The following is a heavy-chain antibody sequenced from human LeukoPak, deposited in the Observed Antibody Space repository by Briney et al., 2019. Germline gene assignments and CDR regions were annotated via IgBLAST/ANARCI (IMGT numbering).Heavy chain of an antibody. J-gene: IGHJ4*02. CDR2: ISGSGIGGRT. Sequence: GGSLRLSCAASGFTFRSYFMSWFRQAPGKGLEWVSGISGSGIGGRTHYADSVKGRFTISRDNSKNTLYLQMNSLRVEDTAVYYCAKGRGQGFDYWGQGTLVTVSS. CDR1: GFTFRSYF. D-gene: IGHD3-10*01. V-gene: IGHV3-23*01. CDR3: AKGRGQGFDY.